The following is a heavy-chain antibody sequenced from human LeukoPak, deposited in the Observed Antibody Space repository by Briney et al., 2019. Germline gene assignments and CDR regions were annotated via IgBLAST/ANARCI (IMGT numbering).Heavy chain of an antibody. CDR2: ISTDGRFT. CDR3: ARDFLHSPNCLGC. D-gene: IGHD1-1*01. Sequence: GGSLRLSCAASGFTFSNYWMHWVRLAPGKGPMWVSRISTDGRFTSYADSVKGRFTISRDNAENTLYLHMSSLRAEDTALYYCARDFLHSPNCLGCWGQGTLVTVSS. V-gene: IGHV3-74*01. CDR1: GFTFSNYW. J-gene: IGHJ4*02.